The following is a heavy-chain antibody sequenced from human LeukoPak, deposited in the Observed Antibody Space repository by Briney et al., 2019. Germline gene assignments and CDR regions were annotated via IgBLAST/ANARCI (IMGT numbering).Heavy chain of an antibody. D-gene: IGHD3-10*01. CDR1: GGTFSNYA. Sequence: ASVKVSCKASGGTFSNYAISWVRQAPGQGLEWMGGIIPIFGTGNYAQKFQGRVTITADESTSTAYMELSSLRSEDTAVYFCARDFHYSGSGSYYNRAFDIWGQGTVVTVSS. CDR2: IIPIFGTG. CDR3: ARDFHYSGSGSYYNRAFDI. V-gene: IGHV1-69*13. J-gene: IGHJ3*02.